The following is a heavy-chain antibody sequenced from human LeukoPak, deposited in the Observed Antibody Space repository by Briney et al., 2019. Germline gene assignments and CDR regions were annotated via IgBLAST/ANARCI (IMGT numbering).Heavy chain of an antibody. CDR3: ARDYGSGSYYNPCPLDY. D-gene: IGHD3-10*01. CDR2: ISSSSSYI. J-gene: IGHJ4*02. CDR1: GFTFSSYS. V-gene: IGHV3-21*01. Sequence: GGSLRLSCAASGFTFSSYSMNWVRQAPGKGLEWVSSISSSSSYIYYADSVKGRFTISRDNAKNSLYLQMNSLRAEDTAVYYCARDYGSGSYYNPCPLDYWGQGTLVTVSS.